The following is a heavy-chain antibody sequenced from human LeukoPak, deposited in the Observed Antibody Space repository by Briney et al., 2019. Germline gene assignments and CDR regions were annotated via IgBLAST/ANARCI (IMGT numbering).Heavy chain of an antibody. CDR3: AKDVTYSSSWYSFDY. Sequence: GGSLRLSCAASGFTFDDYAMHWVRQAPGKGLEWVSSISWNSGSIGYADSVKGRFTIPRDNAKNSLYLQMNSLRAEDTALYYCAKDVTYSSSWYSFDYWGQGTLVTVSS. D-gene: IGHD6-13*01. CDR2: ISWNSGSI. J-gene: IGHJ4*02. CDR1: GFTFDDYA. V-gene: IGHV3-9*01.